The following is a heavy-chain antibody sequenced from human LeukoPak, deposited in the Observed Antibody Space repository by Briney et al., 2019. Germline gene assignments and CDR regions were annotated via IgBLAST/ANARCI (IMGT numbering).Heavy chain of an antibody. CDR1: GYTFTGYY. J-gene: IGHJ4*02. Sequence: ASVKVSCKASGYTFTGYYMHWVRQAPGQGLEWMGWINPNSGGTNYAQKFQGRVTMTRDTSISTAYMELSRLRSDDTAVYYCARGLLVNSVLLWFGEHFDYWGQGTLVTVSS. CDR3: ARGLLVNSVLLWFGEHFDY. V-gene: IGHV1-2*02. D-gene: IGHD3-10*01. CDR2: INPNSGGT.